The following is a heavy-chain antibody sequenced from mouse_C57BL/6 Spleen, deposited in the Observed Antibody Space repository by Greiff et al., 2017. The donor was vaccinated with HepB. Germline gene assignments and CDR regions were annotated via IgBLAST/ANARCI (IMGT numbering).Heavy chain of an antibody. Sequence: QVQLQQPGAELVMPGASVKLSCKASGYTFTSYWMHWVKQRPGQGLEWIGEIDPSDSYTNYNQKFKGKSTLTVDKSSSTAYMQLSSLTSEDSAVYYCALYDGYNFDYWGQGTTLTVSS. CDR2: IDPSDSYT. J-gene: IGHJ2*01. CDR1: GYTFTSYW. V-gene: IGHV1-69*01. D-gene: IGHD2-3*01. CDR3: ALYDGYNFDY.